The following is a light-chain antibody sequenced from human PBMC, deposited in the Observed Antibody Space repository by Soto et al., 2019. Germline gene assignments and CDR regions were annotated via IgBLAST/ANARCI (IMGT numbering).Light chain of an antibody. J-gene: IGKJ1*01. CDR3: QQYGSSPPT. CDR1: QSVSTNY. Sequence: EIVLTQSPGTLSLSPGERATLSCRASQSVSTNYLAWYKRKPGQAPRLLIYGASSRATDIPNRFSGSGSGTDFTRTITRLKAEDFAVYYCQQYGSSPPTFGQGTKVEIK. CDR2: GAS. V-gene: IGKV3-20*01.